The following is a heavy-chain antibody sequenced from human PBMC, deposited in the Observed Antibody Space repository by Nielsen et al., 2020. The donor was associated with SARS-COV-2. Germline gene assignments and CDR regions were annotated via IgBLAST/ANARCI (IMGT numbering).Heavy chain of an antibody. D-gene: IGHD1-1*01. CDR1: GGSFSGYY. Sequence: LETLSLTCAVYGGSFSGYYWSWIRQPPGKGLEWIGEINHSGSTNYNPSLKSRVTISVDTSKNQFSLKLSSVTAADTAVYYCARQSRTGTATRYWGQGTLVTVSS. V-gene: IGHV4-34*01. CDR2: INHSGST. CDR3: ARQSRTGTATRY. J-gene: IGHJ4*02.